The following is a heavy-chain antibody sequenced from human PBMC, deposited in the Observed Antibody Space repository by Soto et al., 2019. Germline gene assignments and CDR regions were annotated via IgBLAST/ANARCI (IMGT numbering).Heavy chain of an antibody. CDR2: IRSKTNSYAT. J-gene: IGHJ4*02. Sequence: FLRLSCVASGFTFSNYEMNWVRQAPGKGLEWVGHIRSKTNSYATAYAESVKGRFTISRDDSMNTAYLQMNSLKTEDTAVYFCTRQTDAVQWLVVPTDYNFDYWGQGTLVTVSS. CDR3: TRQTDAVQWLVVPTDYNFDY. CDR1: GFTFSNYE. V-gene: IGHV3-73*01. D-gene: IGHD6-19*01.